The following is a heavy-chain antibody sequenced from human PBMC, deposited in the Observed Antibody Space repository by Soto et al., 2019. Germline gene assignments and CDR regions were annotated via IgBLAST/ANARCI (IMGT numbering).Heavy chain of an antibody. Sequence: SVKVSCKASGGTFSSCAISWVRQAPGQGLEWMGGIIPIFGTANYAQKFQGRVTITADESTSTAYMELSSLRSEDTAVYYCARTTVTAHYYYYGMDVWGQGTTVTVSS. J-gene: IGHJ6*02. V-gene: IGHV1-69*13. D-gene: IGHD4-4*01. CDR2: IIPIFGTA. CDR1: GGTFSSCA. CDR3: ARTTVTAHYYYYGMDV.